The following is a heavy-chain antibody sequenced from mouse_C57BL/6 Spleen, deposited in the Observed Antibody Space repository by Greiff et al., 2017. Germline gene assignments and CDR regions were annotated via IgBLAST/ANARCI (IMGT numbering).Heavy chain of an antibody. V-gene: IGHV2-3*01. D-gene: IGHD1-1*01. CDR2: IWGGGST. J-gene: IGHJ4*01. Sequence: QVQLQQSGPGLVAPSQSLSITCTVSGFSLTSYGVSWVRQPPGKGLEWLGVIWGGGSTTNHSARITRLSISKDNSKSQVFLKLNSLQTDDTATYYCGHGSSSYYAMDYWGQGTSVTVAS. CDR3: GHGSSSYYAMDY. CDR1: GFSLTSYG.